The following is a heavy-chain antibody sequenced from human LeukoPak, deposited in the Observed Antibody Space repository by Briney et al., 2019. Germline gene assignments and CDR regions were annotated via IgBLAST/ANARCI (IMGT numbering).Heavy chain of an antibody. V-gene: IGHV4-59*08. CDR2: IYYSGST. CDR3: ARRKYYFDY. CDR1: GGSISSYY. Sequence: SETLSLTCTVSGGSISSYYWSWIRQPPGKGLEWIGYIYYSGSTNYNPSLKSRVTISVDTSKNQFSLKLSSVTAADTAVYYCARRKYYFDYWGQGTLVTVS. J-gene: IGHJ4*02.